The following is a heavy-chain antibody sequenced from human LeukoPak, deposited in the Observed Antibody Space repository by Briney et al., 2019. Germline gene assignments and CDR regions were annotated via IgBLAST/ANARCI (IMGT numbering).Heavy chain of an antibody. J-gene: IGHJ5*02. V-gene: IGHV4-39*01. Sequence: SETLSLTCTVSGGSISSSSYYWGWIRQPPGKGLEWIGSIYYSGSTYYNPSLKSRVTISVDTSKNQFSLKLSSVTAADTAVYYCARHQPDDYDSWSGLNWFDPWGQGTLVTVSS. CDR3: ARHQPDDYDSWSGLNWFDP. CDR1: GGSISSSSYY. D-gene: IGHD3-3*01. CDR2: IYYSGST.